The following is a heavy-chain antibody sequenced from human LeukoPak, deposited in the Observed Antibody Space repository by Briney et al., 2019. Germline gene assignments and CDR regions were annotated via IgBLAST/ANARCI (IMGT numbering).Heavy chain of an antibody. CDR1: ASITTYY. CDR3: ARAPSNWFDP. CDR2: VHHSGDT. Sequence: SETLSLTCSVSASITTYYWSWIRRPPGKGLEWIGYVHHSGDTNYNPSHKSRVTMFVDTAKSQFFLILNSVTAADTAVYYCARAPSNWFDPWGQGTLVTVSS. J-gene: IGHJ5*02. V-gene: IGHV4-59*01.